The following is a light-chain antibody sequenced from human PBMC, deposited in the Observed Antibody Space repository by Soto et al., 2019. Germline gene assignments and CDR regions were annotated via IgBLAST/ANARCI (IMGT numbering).Light chain of an antibody. CDR3: QQSYITPWT. CDR1: KNITNY. CDR2: AAS. J-gene: IGKJ1*01. V-gene: IGKV1-39*01. Sequence: IRMTQSQSSLSALVRERVTIPCQASKNITNYLNWYQQKPGKAPQLLIYAASSLQSGVPSRFSGGGSGTYFTLTISSLQPDDFATYYCQQSYITPWTFGHGTKVELK.